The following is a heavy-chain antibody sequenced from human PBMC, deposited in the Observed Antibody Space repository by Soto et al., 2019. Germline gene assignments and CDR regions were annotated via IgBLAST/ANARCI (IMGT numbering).Heavy chain of an antibody. V-gene: IGHV3-11*01. J-gene: IGHJ4*02. CDR3: ARPGPNYEHFSDS. D-gene: IGHD4-4*01. CDR1: GFTFSDHY. Sequence: QVHLVQSGGGLVRPGGSLRLSCAASGFTFSDHYMGWIRQAPGKGLEWISYISDSGITTYYADSVKGRFTISRDNAKKSLYLQMSSLRAEDTAVYYCARPGPNYEHFSDSWGQGTLVAVSS. CDR2: ISDSGITT.